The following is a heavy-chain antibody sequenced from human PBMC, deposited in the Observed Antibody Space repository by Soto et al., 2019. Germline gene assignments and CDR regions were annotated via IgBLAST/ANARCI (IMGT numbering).Heavy chain of an antibody. V-gene: IGHV3-49*03. CDR2: IRSKAYGGTT. Sequence: GGSLRLSCTASGFTFGDYAMSWFRQAPGKGLEWVGFIRSKAYGGTTEYAASVKGRFTISRDDSKSIAYLQMNSLKTEDTAVYYCTSFPYRLGATGPFDYWGQGTLVTVSS. J-gene: IGHJ4*02. CDR1: GFTFGDYA. CDR3: TSFPYRLGATGPFDY. D-gene: IGHD1-26*01.